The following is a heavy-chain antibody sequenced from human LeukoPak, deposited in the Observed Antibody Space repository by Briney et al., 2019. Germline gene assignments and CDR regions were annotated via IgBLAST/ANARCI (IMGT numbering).Heavy chain of an antibody. CDR2: ISGSGSDI. CDR1: GFTFSVRY. Sequence: PGGSLTLSCAASGFTFSVRYMSWIRQVPXXXLELISYISGSGSDIYYADSVRGRFTISRDNAKNSLYLQMNSLRADDTAVYYCAREVHVLDYWGQGTLVTVSS. D-gene: IGHD1-1*01. V-gene: IGHV3-11*01. J-gene: IGHJ4*02. CDR3: AREVHVLDY.